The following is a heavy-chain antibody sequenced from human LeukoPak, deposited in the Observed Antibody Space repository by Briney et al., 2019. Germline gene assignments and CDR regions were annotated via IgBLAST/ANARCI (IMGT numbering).Heavy chain of an antibody. CDR3: AKRTTDY. CDR1: GFNFTTSA. D-gene: IGHD1-7*01. Sequence: GGSLRLSCAASGFNFTTSAMSWVRQTPGKGLEWVSTISGSGGSTYYADSVRGRFTISRDTSKNTLFLQMNSLRVEDTALYYWAKRTTDYWGQGTLVTVSS. V-gene: IGHV3-23*01. J-gene: IGHJ4*02. CDR2: ISGSGGST.